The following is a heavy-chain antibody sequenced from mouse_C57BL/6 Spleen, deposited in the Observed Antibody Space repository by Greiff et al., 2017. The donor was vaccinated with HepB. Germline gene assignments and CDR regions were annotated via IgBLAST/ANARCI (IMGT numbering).Heavy chain of an antibody. J-gene: IGHJ3*01. Sequence: EVQLVESGGGLVKPGGSLKLSCAASGFTFSSYAMSWVRQTPEKRLEWVATISDGGSYTYYPDNVKGRFTISRDNAKNNLYLQMSHLKSEDTAMYYCARDLGDYYGSSPFAYWGQGTLVTVSA. CDR2: ISDGGSYT. V-gene: IGHV5-4*01. CDR1: GFTFSSYA. CDR3: ARDLGDYYGSSPFAY. D-gene: IGHD1-1*01.